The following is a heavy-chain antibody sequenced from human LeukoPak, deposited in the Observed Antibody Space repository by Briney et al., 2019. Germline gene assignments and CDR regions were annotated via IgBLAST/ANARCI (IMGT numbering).Heavy chain of an antibody. V-gene: IGHV4-59*01. D-gene: IGHD6-6*01. J-gene: IGHJ3*02. CDR1: GGSISSYY. Sequence: KPSETLSLTCTVSGGSISSYYWSWIRQPPGKGLEWIGYIYYSGSTNYNPSLKSRVTISVDTSKNQFSLELSSVTAADTAVYYCARSRARDAFDIWGQGTMVTVSS. CDR3: ARSRARDAFDI. CDR2: IYYSGST.